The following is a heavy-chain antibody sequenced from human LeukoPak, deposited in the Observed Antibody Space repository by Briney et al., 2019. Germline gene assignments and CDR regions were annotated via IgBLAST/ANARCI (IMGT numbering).Heavy chain of an antibody. V-gene: IGHV1-2*02. Sequence: ASVKASCKASGYTFTGYYMHWVRQAPGQGLEWMGWINPNSGGTNYAQKFQGRVTMTRDTSISTAYMELSRLRSDDTAVYYCARDLESGYCSGGSCYSDYWGQGTLVTVSS. CDR3: ARDLESGYCSGGSCYSDY. J-gene: IGHJ4*02. CDR1: GYTFTGYY. CDR2: INPNSGGT. D-gene: IGHD2-15*01.